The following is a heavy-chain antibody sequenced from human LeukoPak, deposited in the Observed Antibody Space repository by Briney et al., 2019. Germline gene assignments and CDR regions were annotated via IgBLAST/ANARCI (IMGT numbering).Heavy chain of an antibody. V-gene: IGHV3-48*01. CDR2: ISSSSTI. Sequence: PGGSLRLSCAASRFTFSSYSMNWVRQAPGKGPEWVSYISSSSTIHYADSVKGRFTISRDNAKNSLYLQMNSLRAEDTAVYYCARDVGGSGTYFDYWGQGTLVTVSS. D-gene: IGHD3-10*01. CDR3: ARDVGGSGTYFDY. J-gene: IGHJ4*02. CDR1: RFTFSSYS.